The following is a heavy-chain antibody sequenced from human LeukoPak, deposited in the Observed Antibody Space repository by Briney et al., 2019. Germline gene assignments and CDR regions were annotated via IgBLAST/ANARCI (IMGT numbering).Heavy chain of an antibody. V-gene: IGHV1-69*10. Sequence: SVKVSCKASGGTFSSYAISWVRQAPGQGLEWMGGIIPIFGIANYAQKFQGRVTITADKSTSTAYMELSSLRSEDTAVYYCARDGRFPPEVLPRYFDSWGQGTLVTVSS. J-gene: IGHJ4*02. CDR3: ARDGRFPPEVLPRYFDS. CDR2: IIPIFGIA. CDR1: GGTFSSYA. D-gene: IGHD1-14*01.